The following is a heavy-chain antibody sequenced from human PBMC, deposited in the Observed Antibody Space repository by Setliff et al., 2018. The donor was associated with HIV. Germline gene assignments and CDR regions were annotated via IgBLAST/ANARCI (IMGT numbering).Heavy chain of an antibody. CDR1: GSTFITYH. CDR2: INPNTGST. J-gene: IGHJ4*02. V-gene: IGHV1-46*01. CDR3: AELTCSPDSCFLDY. Sequence: GASVKVSCKASGSTFITYHVHWVRQAPGQGLEWMGIINPNTGSTSYAQKFQGRVTMTWDTSSGTVYMDLNSLKSEETAVYYCAELTCSPDSCFLDYWGQGTLVTVSS. D-gene: IGHD2-15*01.